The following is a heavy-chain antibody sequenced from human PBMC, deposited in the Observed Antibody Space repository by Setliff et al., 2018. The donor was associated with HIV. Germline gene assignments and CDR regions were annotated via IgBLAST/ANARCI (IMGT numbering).Heavy chain of an antibody. CDR1: GYTFTSYD. D-gene: IGHD2-15*01. CDR3: ARSLTGGAATRAFDI. CDR2: MNPNSGNT. V-gene: IGHV1-8*02. J-gene: IGHJ3*02. Sequence: ASVKVSCKASGYTFTSYDINWVRQGTGQGLEWMGWMNPNSGNTGYAQKFQGGVTMTRNTSISTAYMELSSLRSEDTAVYYCARSLTGGAATRAFDIWGQGTMVTVS.